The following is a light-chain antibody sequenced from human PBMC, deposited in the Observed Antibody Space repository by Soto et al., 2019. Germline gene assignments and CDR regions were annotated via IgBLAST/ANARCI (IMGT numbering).Light chain of an antibody. CDR1: RSLAYSDGNTY. Sequence: DVVMTQSPLSLPVTLGQPASISCRSSRSLAYSDGNTYLNWFQQRPGQSPWRLIYNVSNLDSGVQDRFIGSGSGTDFTLKISRVEADDFGVYYCMQATHWLWTFGQGTKVEVK. V-gene: IGKV2-30*01. CDR3: MQATHWLWT. CDR2: NVS. J-gene: IGKJ1*01.